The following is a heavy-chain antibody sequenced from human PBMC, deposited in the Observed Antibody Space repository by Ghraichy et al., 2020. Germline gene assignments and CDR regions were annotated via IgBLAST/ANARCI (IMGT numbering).Heavy chain of an antibody. J-gene: IGHJ1*01. V-gene: IGHV3-73*01. CDR1: GFSFSGSS. D-gene: IGHD3-10*01. Sequence: LSLTCEASGFSFSGSSMHWVRQAPGKGLEWVCRIRSKATSYATLYAASVKGRFTISRDDSQNTSYLQMNSLKAEDTAVYYCTRHFAVFGDVWGQGTLVTVSS. CDR3: TRHFAVFGDV. CDR2: IRSKATSYAT.